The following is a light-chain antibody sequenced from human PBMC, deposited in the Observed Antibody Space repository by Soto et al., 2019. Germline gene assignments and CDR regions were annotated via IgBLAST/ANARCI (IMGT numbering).Light chain of an antibody. J-gene: IGLJ3*02. CDR2: SNN. CDR3: ATWDDSLNGWV. Sequence: QSVLTHPPSASGTPGQRVTISCSGSSSNIGSNTVNWYQQLPGTAPKLLIYSNNKRPSGVPDRFSGSKSGTSASLAISGLQSEDEADYYCATWDDSLNGWVFGGGTKVTVL. CDR1: SSNIGSNT. V-gene: IGLV1-44*01.